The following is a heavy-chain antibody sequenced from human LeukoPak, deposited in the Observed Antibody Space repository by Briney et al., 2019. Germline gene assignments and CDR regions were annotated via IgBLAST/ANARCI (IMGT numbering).Heavy chain of an antibody. Sequence: KASGPTLVNPTQTLTLTCTFSGFSLSTSGVGVGWIRQPPGKALEWLALIYWNDDKRYSPSLKSRLTITSDTSKNQVVLTMTNMDPVDTATYYCAQIVPYYYDSSGYYYYFDYWGQGTLVTVSS. J-gene: IGHJ4*02. CDR1: GFSLSTSGVG. CDR3: AQIVPYYYDSSGYYYYFDY. V-gene: IGHV2-5*01. CDR2: IYWNDDK. D-gene: IGHD3-22*01.